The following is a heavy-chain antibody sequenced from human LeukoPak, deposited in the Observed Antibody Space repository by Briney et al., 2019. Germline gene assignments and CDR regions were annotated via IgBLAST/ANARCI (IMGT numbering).Heavy chain of an antibody. CDR1: GGTFSSYA. V-gene: IGHV1-69*05. CDR2: IIPIFGTA. D-gene: IGHD3-10*01. CDR3: ARVSPGSGSYYRPEPYYFDY. J-gene: IGHJ4*02. Sequence: ASVKVSCKASGGTFSSYAISWVRQAPVQGLEWMGGIIPIFGTANYAQKFQGRVTITTDESTSTAYMELSSLRSEDTAVYYCARVSPGSGSYYRPEPYYFDYWGQGTLVTVSS.